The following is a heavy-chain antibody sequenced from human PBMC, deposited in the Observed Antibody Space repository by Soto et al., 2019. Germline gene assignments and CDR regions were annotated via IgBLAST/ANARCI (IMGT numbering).Heavy chain of an antibody. CDR1: GFTVSNNY. J-gene: IGHJ4*02. Sequence: EVQLVETGGGLIQPGGSLRLSCAASGFTVSNNYMSWVRQAPGKGLEWVSIIYGGDNTYYADSVKGRFTISRDNSKNTLYLQMNSLRVEDTAVYYCARVLSSRCFDYWGQGTLVTVSS. D-gene: IGHD6-13*01. V-gene: IGHV3-53*02. CDR2: IYGGDNT. CDR3: ARVLSSRCFDY.